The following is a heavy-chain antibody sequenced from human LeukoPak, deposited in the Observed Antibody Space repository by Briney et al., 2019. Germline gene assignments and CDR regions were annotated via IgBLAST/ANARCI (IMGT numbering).Heavy chain of an antibody. CDR2: ISDSGGNT. D-gene: IGHD3-22*01. Sequence: GGSLRLYCAVSGITLSNYGRRWLRQAQGQGLEWVADISDSGGNTNYADAVSGPCNISRENAKDTLQLKMNSQRAEDTAMYLRAKRGVVFRVILVGFHKEAYYFDSWGQGALVTVSS. J-gene: IGHJ4*02. V-gene: IGHV3-23*01. CDR3: AKRGVVFRVILVGFHKEAYYFDS. CDR1: GITLSNYG.